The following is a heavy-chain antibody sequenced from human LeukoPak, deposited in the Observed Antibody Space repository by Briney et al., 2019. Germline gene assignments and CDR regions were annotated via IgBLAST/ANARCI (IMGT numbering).Heavy chain of an antibody. CDR3: AYCGGDCYFSAALYFDY. V-gene: IGHV1-8*02. CDR2: MNPNSGNT. J-gene: IGHJ4*02. CDR1: GYTFTSYD. Sequence: ASVKVSCKASGYTFTSYDINWVRQATGQGLEWMGWMNPNSGNTGYAQKFQGRVTMTRNTSISTAYMELSSLRSEDTAVYYCAYCGGDCYFSAALYFDYWGQGTLVTVSS. D-gene: IGHD2-21*02.